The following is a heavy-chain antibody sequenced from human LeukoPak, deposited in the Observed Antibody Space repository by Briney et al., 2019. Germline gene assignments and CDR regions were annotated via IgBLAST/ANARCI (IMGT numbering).Heavy chain of an antibody. D-gene: IGHD3-16*02. J-gene: IGHJ4*02. V-gene: IGHV3-23*01. CDR1: GFAFNSFA. CDR3: AKSLGVGGYTRYKGFDQ. CDR2: ISNSDGSS. Sequence: GGSLGLSCAASGFAFNSFAMNWVRQAPGKGLEWVSSISNSDGSSHYADFVKGRFTISRDNSKNTLHLQMNSLRAEDTAVYYCAKSLGVGGYTRYKGFDQWGQGTLVTVSS.